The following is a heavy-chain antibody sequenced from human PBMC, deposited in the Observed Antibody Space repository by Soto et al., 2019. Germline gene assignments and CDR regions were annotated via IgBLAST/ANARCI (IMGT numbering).Heavy chain of an antibody. V-gene: IGHV3-74*01. CDR1: GFRVSDYW. CDR3: TATPRNGMGV. J-gene: IGHJ6*02. CDR2: VSNEGSK. Sequence: EVQLVESGGGLVQPGGSLRLACAGSGFRVSDYWMHWVRQAPGKGLVWVSRVSNEGSKEYADFVKGRFTLSKDNAKNTLYLEMDSLSVEDTALYYCTATPRNGMGVWGHGTKVTVAS.